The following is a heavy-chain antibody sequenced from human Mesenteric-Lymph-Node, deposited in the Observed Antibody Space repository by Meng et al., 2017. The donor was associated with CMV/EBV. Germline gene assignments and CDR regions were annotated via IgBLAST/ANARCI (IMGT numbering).Heavy chain of an antibody. CDR2: INPFSGAT. CDR1: GYPFNGYY. D-gene: IGHD5-12*01. J-gene: IGHJ4*02. V-gene: IGHV1-2*06. CDR3: ARSGGNSGYDY. Sequence: SCRTSGYPFNGYYVYWVRQASGRRLEWMGRINPFSGATDYAQNFEGRVTITRDMSITTAYMEVTRLTSDDTALYYCARSGGNSGYDYWGQGTLVTVSS.